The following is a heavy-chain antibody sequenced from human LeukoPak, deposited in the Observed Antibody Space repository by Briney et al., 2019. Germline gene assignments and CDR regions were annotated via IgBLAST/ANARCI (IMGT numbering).Heavy chain of an antibody. V-gene: IGHV1-2*06. Sequence: ASVKVSCKASGYTFTGYYMHWVRQAPGQGLEWMGRINPNRGGTNYAQKFQGRVTMTRDTSISTAYMELSRLRSDDTAVYYCARGISGSYYYYYMDVWGKGTTVTVSS. CDR3: ARGISGSYYYYYMDV. D-gene: IGHD3-10*01. J-gene: IGHJ6*03. CDR2: INPNRGGT. CDR1: GYTFTGYY.